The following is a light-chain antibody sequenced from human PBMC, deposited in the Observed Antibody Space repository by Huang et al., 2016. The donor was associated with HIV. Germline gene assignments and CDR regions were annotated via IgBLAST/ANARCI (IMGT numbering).Light chain of an antibody. CDR2: NAF. CDR3: QQYGTSPRT. Sequence: EIVLTQSTGTRSLSPGERATRSCRASQTVSSSNLAWFQQKAGKAPRLLIYNAFRRATGIPERFSGSGSGTDFTLTISRLEPEDFAVYYCQQYGTSPRTFGQGTKLDIK. J-gene: IGKJ1*01. CDR1: QTVSSSN. V-gene: IGKV3-20*01.